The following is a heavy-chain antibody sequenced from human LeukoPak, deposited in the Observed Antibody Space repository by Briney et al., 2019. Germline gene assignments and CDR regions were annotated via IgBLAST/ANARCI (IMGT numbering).Heavy chain of an antibody. D-gene: IGHD3-3*02. J-gene: IGHJ4*02. Sequence: SETLSLTCTVSGYSTSSGYYWGWIRQPPGKGLEWIGSIYHSGITYYNPSLKSRVTISVDTSKNQFSLKLSSVTAADTAVYYCARASIASSVAPFDCWGQGTLVTVSS. V-gene: IGHV4-38-2*02. CDR1: GYSTSSGYY. CDR2: IYHSGIT. CDR3: ARASIASSVAPFDC.